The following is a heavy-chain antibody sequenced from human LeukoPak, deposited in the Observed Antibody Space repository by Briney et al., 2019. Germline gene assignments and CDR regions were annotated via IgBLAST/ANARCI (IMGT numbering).Heavy chain of an antibody. CDR1: GYTFTTHD. D-gene: IGHD7-27*01. J-gene: IGHJ4*02. V-gene: IGHV1-8*01. CDR3: VRTPPNWGFDY. CDR2: MSPNSGDT. Sequence: ASVKVSCRASGYTFTTHDINWVRQATGQGLEWLGWMSPNSGDTGYAQKFQGRVTMTSDSSISTAYMELSSLRSEDTAIYYCVRTPPNWGFDYWGQGTLVTVSS.